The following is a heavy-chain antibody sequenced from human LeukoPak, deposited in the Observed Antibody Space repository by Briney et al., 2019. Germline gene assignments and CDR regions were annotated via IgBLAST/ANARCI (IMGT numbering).Heavy chain of an antibody. CDR1: GYSFTSYW. J-gene: IGHJ5*02. Sequence: GESLKISCKGSGYSFTSYWISWVRQMPGKGLEWMGRIDPSDSYTNYSPSFQGHVTISADKSFSTAYLQWSSLKASDTAMYYCARNGAAAAPEDWFDPWGQGTLVTVSS. D-gene: IGHD6-13*01. CDR2: IDPSDSYT. CDR3: ARNGAAAAPEDWFDP. V-gene: IGHV5-10-1*01.